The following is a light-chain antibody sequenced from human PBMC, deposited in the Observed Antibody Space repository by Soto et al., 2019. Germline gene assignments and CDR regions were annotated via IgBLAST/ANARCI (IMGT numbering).Light chain of an antibody. Sequence: QSALTQPASVSGSPGQSITISCTGTSSDVGGYNYVSWYQQHPGKAPKLMIYDVSRRPSGVSDRFSASKSGNTASLTISWILVEDEADYYCSSYTSSSTLLFGGGTQLTVL. V-gene: IGLV2-14*01. CDR2: DVS. CDR1: SSDVGGYNY. J-gene: IGLJ2*01. CDR3: SSYTSSSTLL.